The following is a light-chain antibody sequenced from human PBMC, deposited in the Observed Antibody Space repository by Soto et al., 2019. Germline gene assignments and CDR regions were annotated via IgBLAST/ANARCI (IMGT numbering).Light chain of an antibody. CDR2: DAS. CDR3: QHYNNYPYT. CDR1: QSISNW. J-gene: IGKJ2*01. V-gene: IGKV1-5*01. Sequence: DIQMTQSPSTLSASVGDRVTITCRASQSISNWLAWYQQKPGKAPKLLIYDASSLESEVPSRFSGSGSGTEFTLTISSLQPDDFATYFCQHYNNYPYTFGQGTKLEIK.